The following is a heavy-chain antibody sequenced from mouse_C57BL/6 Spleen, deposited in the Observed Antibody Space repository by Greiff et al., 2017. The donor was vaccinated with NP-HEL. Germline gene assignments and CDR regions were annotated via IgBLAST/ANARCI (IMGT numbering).Heavy chain of an antibody. CDR1: GFTFSSYA. CDR3: ARDYHLIYYYGSGYPLAMDY. V-gene: IGHV5-4*01. CDR2: ISDGGSYT. Sequence: EVHLVESGGGLVKPGGSLKLSCAASGFTFSSYAMSWVRQTPDKRLEWVATISDGGSYTYYPDNVKGRSTISRDNAKNNLYLQMSHLKSEDTAMYYCARDYHLIYYYGSGYPLAMDYWGQGTSVTVSS. D-gene: IGHD1-1*01. J-gene: IGHJ4*01.